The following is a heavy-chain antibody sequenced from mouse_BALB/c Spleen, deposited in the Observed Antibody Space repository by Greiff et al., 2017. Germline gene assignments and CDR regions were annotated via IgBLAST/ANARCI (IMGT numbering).Heavy chain of an antibody. Sequence: EVHLVESGGGLVQPGGSLRLSCATSGFTFTDYYMSWVRQPPGKALEWLGFIRNKANGYTTEYSASVKGRFTISRDNSQSILYLQMNTLRAEDSATYYCARVFYYYGSSYGWYFDVWGAGTTVTVSS. CDR1: GFTFTDYY. J-gene: IGHJ1*01. V-gene: IGHV7-3*02. D-gene: IGHD1-1*01. CDR2: IRNKANGYTT. CDR3: ARVFYYYGSSYGWYFDV.